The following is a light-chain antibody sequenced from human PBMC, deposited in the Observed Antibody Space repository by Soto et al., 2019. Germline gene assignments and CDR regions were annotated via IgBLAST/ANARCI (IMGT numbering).Light chain of an antibody. V-gene: IGKV3-20*01. J-gene: IGKJ4*01. CDR3: QQYVSSPLT. Sequence: EIVLTQSPGTLSLSPGEGATLSCRASQSVSNNYLAWYQQKPGQAPRLVISGASSRATAIPDRFSGSGSGTDFTLTISRLEPEDFAVYYCQQYVSSPLTFGGGTKVESK. CDR1: QSVSNNY. CDR2: GAS.